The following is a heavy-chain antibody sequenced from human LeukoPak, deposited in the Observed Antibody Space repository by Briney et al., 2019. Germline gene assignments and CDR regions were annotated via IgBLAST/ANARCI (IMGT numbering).Heavy chain of an antibody. D-gene: IGHD3-10*01. J-gene: IGHJ4*02. V-gene: IGHV4-39*07. Sequence: EPSETLSLTCTVSGGSISSSSYYWGWIRQPPGKGLERIGSIYYSGSTYYNPSLKSRVTISVDTSKNQFSLKLSSVTAADTAVYYCARVFGEFTPSLQLTWPNGIFDYWGQGTLVTVSS. CDR1: GGSISSSSYY. CDR2: IYYSGST. CDR3: ARVFGEFTPSLQLTWPNGIFDY.